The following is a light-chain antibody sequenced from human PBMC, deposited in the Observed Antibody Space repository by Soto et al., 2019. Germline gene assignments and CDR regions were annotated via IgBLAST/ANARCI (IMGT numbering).Light chain of an antibody. V-gene: IGKV3-20*01. CDR1: QSVNSDY. J-gene: IGKJ5*01. CDR2: GAS. CDR3: LHYGGSPLT. Sequence: EIVLTQSPGTLSLSPLERGPLXSTSSQSVNSDYLAWFQQKPGQAPRLLIYGASTRTTGIPDRFSGSGSGTDFTLTIGRLEPGDFAVYYCLHYGGSPLTFGQGTRLEIK.